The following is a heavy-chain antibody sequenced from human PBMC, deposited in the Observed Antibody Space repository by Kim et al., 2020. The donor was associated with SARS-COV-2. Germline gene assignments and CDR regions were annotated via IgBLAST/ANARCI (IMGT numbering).Heavy chain of an antibody. D-gene: IGHD5-12*01. J-gene: IGHJ3*02. CDR2: IYYSGST. V-gene: IGHV4-31*03. Sequence: SETLSLTCTVSGGSISSGGYYWSWIRQHPGKGLEWIGYIYYSGSTYYNPSLKSRVTISVDTSKNQFSLKLSSVTAADTAVYYCARSDVEMATKLYAFDIWGQGTMVTVSS. CDR3: ARSDVEMATKLYAFDI. CDR1: GGSISSGGYY.